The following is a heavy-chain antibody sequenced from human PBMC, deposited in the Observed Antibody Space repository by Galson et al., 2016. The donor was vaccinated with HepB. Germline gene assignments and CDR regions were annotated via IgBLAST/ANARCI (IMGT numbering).Heavy chain of an antibody. J-gene: IGHJ4*02. CDR1: GGTFNIYS. V-gene: IGHV1-69*01. CDR2: IIPIFDTP. D-gene: IGHD4-23*01. CDR3: ARDRTYGVNSYFDY. Sequence: SCKASGGTFNIYSINWVRQAPGQGLEWMGGIIPIFDTPKYARKFQGRATITADESTSTAYMELSSLISEDTAVYYCARDRTYGVNSYFDYWGQGTLVTVSS.